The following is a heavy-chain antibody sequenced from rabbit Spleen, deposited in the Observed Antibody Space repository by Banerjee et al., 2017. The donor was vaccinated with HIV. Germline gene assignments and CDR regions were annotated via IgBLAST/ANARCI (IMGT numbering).Heavy chain of an antibody. V-gene: IGHV1S40*01. CDR2: IAAGSGGTT. CDR1: GFDLSSYYY. CDR3: ARFYAGYGDFGYAAM. Sequence: QSLEESGGDLVKPGASLTLTCTASGFDLSSYYYMCWVRQAPGKGLEWIACIAAGSGGTTYYASWAKGRFTISKTSSTTVTLQMTSLTAADTATYFCARFYAGYGDFGYAAMWGQGTLVTVS. J-gene: IGHJ6*01. D-gene: IGHD7-1*01.